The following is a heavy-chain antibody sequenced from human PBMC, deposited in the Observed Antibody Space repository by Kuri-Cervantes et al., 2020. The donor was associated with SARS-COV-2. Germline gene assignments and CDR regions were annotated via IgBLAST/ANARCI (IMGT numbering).Heavy chain of an antibody. J-gene: IGHJ4*02. V-gene: IGHV3-30-3*01. D-gene: IGHD6-13*01. CDR3: ARDYSSSWYKTFDH. CDR2: ISYDGSNK. Sequence: GESLKISCAASGFTFSSYAMHWVRQAPGKGLEWVAVISYDGSNKYYADSVKGRFTISRDNSKNTLYLQMNSLRAEDTAVYYCARDYSSSWYKTFDHWGQGTLVTVSS. CDR1: GFTFSSYA.